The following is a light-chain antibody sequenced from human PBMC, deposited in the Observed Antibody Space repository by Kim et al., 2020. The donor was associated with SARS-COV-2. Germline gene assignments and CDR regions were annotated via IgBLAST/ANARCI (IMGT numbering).Light chain of an antibody. CDR2: SNN. Sequence: QLVLTQPPSASGTPGQRVTMSCFGSSSNIGDNTVNWYQQIPGTAPKLLIYSNNQRPSGVSGRFSGSRSGTSASLAISGLQSEDEADYYCATWDDGLNTVIFGGGTQLTVL. CDR3: ATWDDGLNTVI. V-gene: IGLV1-44*01. J-gene: IGLJ2*01. CDR1: SSNIGDNT.